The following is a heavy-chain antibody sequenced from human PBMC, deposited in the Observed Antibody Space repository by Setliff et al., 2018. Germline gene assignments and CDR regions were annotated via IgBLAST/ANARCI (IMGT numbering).Heavy chain of an antibody. Sequence: SVKVSCKSSGGTFSSSGITWVRQAPGQGLQWLGRFIPILGATNYAQNFQGRVTITADESTSTGYMELRSLRSDDTAVYYCARELRSPYWQFDSWGQGTQVTVSS. D-gene: IGHD3-16*01. J-gene: IGHJ5*01. V-gene: IGHV1-69*13. CDR1: GGTFSSSG. CDR2: FIPILGAT. CDR3: ARELRSPYWQFDS.